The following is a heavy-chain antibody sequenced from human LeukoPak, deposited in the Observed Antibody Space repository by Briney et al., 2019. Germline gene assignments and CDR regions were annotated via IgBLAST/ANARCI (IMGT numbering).Heavy chain of an antibody. V-gene: IGHV3-7*01. D-gene: IGHD6-13*01. CDR2: IKQDGSEK. Sequence: GGSLRLPCAASGFTFSSYWMSGVRQAPGKGLEWVANIKQDGSEKYYVDSVKGRFTISRDNAKNSLYLQMNSLRAEDTAVYYCAQLITAAGSGNWGQGTLVTVSS. J-gene: IGHJ4*02. CDR1: GFTFSSYW. CDR3: AQLITAAGSGN.